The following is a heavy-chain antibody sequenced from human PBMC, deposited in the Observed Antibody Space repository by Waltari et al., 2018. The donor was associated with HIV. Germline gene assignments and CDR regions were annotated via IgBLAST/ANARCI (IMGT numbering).Heavy chain of an antibody. CDR3: ARGYAAAAPYFGLDV. CDR2: INHAGAT. D-gene: IGHD6-13*01. V-gene: IGHV4-34*01. J-gene: IGHJ6*02. CDR1: AGSFMGYH. Sequence: QVRLQEWGTGVLKPSETLSFSCAMYAGSFMGYHWTWIRQSPGRGLQWIGEINHAGATNYNPSLRSRLIFSIDTSKKQFYMKLTSVTVADTATYFCARGYAAAAPYFGLDVWGQGTTVTVSS.